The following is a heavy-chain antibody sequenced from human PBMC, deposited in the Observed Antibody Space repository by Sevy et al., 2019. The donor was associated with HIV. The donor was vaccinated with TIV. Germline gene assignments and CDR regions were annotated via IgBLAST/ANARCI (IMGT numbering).Heavy chain of an antibody. Sequence: GGSLRLSCAASGFTFSSYWMHWVRQAPGKGLVWVSRINSDGSSTSYADSVKGRFTISRDNAKNTLYLQMNSLRAEDTAVYYCARSKYYYYGMDVRGQGTTVTVSS. V-gene: IGHV3-74*01. CDR1: GFTFSSYW. CDR2: INSDGSST. CDR3: ARSKYYYYGMDV. J-gene: IGHJ6*02.